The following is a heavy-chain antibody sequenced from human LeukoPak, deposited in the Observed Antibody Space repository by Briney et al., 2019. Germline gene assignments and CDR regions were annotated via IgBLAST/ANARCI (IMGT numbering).Heavy chain of an antibody. CDR1: GGSISSSNW. CDR2: IYHSGST. J-gene: IGHJ4*02. V-gene: IGHV4-4*02. Sequence: SGTLSLTCGASGGSISSSNWWSWVRQPPGKGLEWIGVIYHSGSTNYNPSLKSRVIISVDKSKNQFSLKLYSVTAADTAVYYCARREGELRYFDWLTPRDWGQGTLVTVSS. CDR3: ARREGELRYFDWLTPRD. D-gene: IGHD3-9*01.